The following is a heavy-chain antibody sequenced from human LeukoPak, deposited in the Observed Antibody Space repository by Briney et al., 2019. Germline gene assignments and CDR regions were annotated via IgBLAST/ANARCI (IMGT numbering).Heavy chain of an antibody. V-gene: IGHV3-30*18. CDR3: AKDSHYSSSLPSKQKNYGMDV. D-gene: IGHD6-6*01. Sequence: PGRSLRLSCAASGFTFSSYGMHWVRRAPGKGLEWVAVISYDGSNKYYADSVKGRFTISRDNSKNSLYLQMTSLRAEDTAVYYCAKDSHYSSSLPSKQKNYGMDVWGQGTTVTVSS. J-gene: IGHJ6*02. CDR2: ISYDGSNK. CDR1: GFTFSSYG.